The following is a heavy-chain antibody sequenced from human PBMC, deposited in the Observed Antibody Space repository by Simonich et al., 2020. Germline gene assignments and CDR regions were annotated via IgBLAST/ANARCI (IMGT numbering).Heavy chain of an antibody. CDR3: ARGPRWTGDDAFDI. V-gene: IGHV1-2*02. CDR1: GYTFTGYY. Sequence: QVQLVQSGAEVKKPGASVKVSCKASGYTFTGYYMHWVRQAPGQGLEWMGWINPKRGGTNNAKKFQGGVTMTRETSISTAYMELSRLRSDDTAVYYCARGPRWTGDDAFDIWGQGTMVTVSS. D-gene: IGHD7-27*01. CDR2: INPKRGGT. J-gene: IGHJ3*02.